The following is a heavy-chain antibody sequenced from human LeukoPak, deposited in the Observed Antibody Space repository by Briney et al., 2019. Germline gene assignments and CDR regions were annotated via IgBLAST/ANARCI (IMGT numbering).Heavy chain of an antibody. CDR3: AKRYNPKRGYSYGSGYSCDS. V-gene: IGHV3-23*01. J-gene: IGHJ4*02. D-gene: IGHD5-18*01. Sequence: GGPLRLSCAASGFTFSSYAMSWVHQPPPKGLEWVSAISGSGCSTYSADSVKGRFTISRDNSTPTLYLQMHSLRAEDTAVYYCAKRYNPKRGYSYGSGYSCDSSGEGKLVTVSS. CDR2: ISGSGCST. CDR1: GFTFSSYA.